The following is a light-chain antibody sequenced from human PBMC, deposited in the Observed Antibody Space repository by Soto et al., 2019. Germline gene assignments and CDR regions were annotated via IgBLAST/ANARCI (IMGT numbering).Light chain of an antibody. Sequence: DIQMTQSPSSVSAFVGDTVIITCRASQRIDRWLAWYQQKAGKAPKLLIFAASTLQGGVPTRFSGSGSHTDFTLTISSLQPEDSAHYFCQQAHTFPPTFGQGTKVEIK. V-gene: IGKV1-12*01. CDR2: AAS. J-gene: IGKJ1*01. CDR1: QRIDRW. CDR3: QQAHTFPPT.